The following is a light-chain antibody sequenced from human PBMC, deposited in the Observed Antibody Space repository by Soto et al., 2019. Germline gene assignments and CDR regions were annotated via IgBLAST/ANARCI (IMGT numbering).Light chain of an antibody. V-gene: IGLV2-14*01. CDR1: SRDVGGYNY. CDR3: SSYTSSSTYV. J-gene: IGLJ1*01. CDR2: EVS. Sequence: QSALTQPASVSGSPGQSITISCTGTSRDVGGYNYVSWYQHHPGKAPKLMIYEVSNRPSGVSNRFSGSKSGNTASLTISGLQAEDEADYYCSSYTSSSTYVFGTGTKAHRP.